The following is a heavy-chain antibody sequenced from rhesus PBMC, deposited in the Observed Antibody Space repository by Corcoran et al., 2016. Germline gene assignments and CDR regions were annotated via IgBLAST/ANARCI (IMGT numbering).Heavy chain of an antibody. CDR1: GDSISGYY. CDR3: ARRGTGTTFPFDY. CDR2: MGGSSGST. V-gene: IGHV4-165*02. J-gene: IGHJ4*01. Sequence: QVQLQESGPGLVKPSETLSLTCAVSGDSISGYYWNWIRQPPGKGLEWIGYMGGSSGSTYYHPPLKSRVTVSTGTYKNQNSLKLSSVTAADRAVYDCARRGTGTTFPFDYWGQGVLVTVSS. D-gene: IGHD1-7*02.